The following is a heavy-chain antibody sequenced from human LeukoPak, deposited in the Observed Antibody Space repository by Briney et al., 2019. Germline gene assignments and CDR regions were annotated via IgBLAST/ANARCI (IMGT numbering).Heavy chain of an antibody. V-gene: IGHV4-4*07. CDR2: IYTSGST. J-gene: IGHJ6*03. CDR3: ARLAAYSSSSKVYYYYYMDV. Sequence: SETLSLTCTVSGGSISSYYWSWIRQPAGKGLEWIGRIYTSGSTNYNPSLKSRVTMSVDTSKNQFSLKLSSVTAADTAVYYCARLAAYSSSSKVYYYYYMDVWAKGPRSPSP. CDR1: GGSISSYY. D-gene: IGHD6-6*01.